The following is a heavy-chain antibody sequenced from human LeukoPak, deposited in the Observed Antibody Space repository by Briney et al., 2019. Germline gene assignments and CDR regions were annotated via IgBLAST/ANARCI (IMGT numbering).Heavy chain of an antibody. J-gene: IGHJ4*02. D-gene: IGHD3-22*01. CDR1: GFTFSSYD. Sequence: GGSLRLSCAASGFTFSSYDMHWVRQAPGKGLEWVTVISYDGSNKYYGDSVKGRFTISRDNSKNTLYLKMSSLRSEDTAVYYCAREGGYYYDSSGSDWGQGTLVTVSS. CDR2: ISYDGSNK. V-gene: IGHV3-30*03. CDR3: AREGGYYYDSSGSD.